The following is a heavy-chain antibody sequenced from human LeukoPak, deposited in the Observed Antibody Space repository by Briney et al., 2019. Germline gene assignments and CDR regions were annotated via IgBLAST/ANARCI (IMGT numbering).Heavy chain of an antibody. CDR1: GFTFSDYY. CDR2: VYYGRTT. J-gene: IGHJ5*01. D-gene: IGHD4/OR15-4a*01. Sequence: KSGGSLRLSCAASGFTFSDYYMSWIRQAPGKGLEWIGTVYYGRTTYYNPSLDGRVTISLDTSANHFSLQLNSVTAADTAVYYCVRHDGRGGAPMGAFDSWGQGSLVTVSS. V-gene: IGHV4-39*01. CDR3: VRHDGRGGAPMGAFDS.